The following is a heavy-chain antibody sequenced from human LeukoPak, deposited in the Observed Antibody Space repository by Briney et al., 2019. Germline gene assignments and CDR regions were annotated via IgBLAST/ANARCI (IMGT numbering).Heavy chain of an antibody. CDR1: GFTFSDYN. CDR2: ITNSGSTI. CDR3: ARSIGLTGGGVDV. J-gene: IGHJ6*02. V-gene: IGHV3-11*01. Sequence: PGGSLRLSCAASGFTFSDYNMNWVRQAPGKGLEWVSYITNSGSTIHYADSVKGRFTISRDNAMNSLYLQMNSLRAEDTAVYYCARSIGLTGGGVDVWGQGTTVTVSS. D-gene: IGHD3-9*01.